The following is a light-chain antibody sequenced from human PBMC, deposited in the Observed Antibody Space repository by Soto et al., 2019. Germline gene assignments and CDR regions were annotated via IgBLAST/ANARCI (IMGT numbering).Light chain of an antibody. CDR2: KAS. Sequence: DIPMTQSPSTLSASVGDRVTITCRASQSISSWLAWYQQKPGKAPKLLIYKASSLESGVPSRFSGSGSGTEFTLTISSLQPDDFATYYCQLGFTFGPGTKVDIK. J-gene: IGKJ3*01. CDR1: QSISSW. V-gene: IGKV1-5*03. CDR3: QLGFT.